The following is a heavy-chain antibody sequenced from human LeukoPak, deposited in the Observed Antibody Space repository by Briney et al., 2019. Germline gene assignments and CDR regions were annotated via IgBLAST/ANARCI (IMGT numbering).Heavy chain of an antibody. V-gene: IGHV3-33*01. Sequence: GGSLRLSFAASGFTFNCYGFHWVRQAPGQGLEWVAVIWSDGSYKYYADSVKGRFTISRDDSKNTLYLQMNSLRAEDTAVYYCARDFSLQLFDYWGQGTLVTVFS. D-gene: IGHD5-24*01. CDR1: GFTFNCYG. J-gene: IGHJ4*02. CDR3: ARDFSLQLFDY. CDR2: IWSDGSYK.